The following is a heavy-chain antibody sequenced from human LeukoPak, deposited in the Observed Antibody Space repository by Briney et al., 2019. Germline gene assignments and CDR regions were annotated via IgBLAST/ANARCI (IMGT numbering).Heavy chain of an antibody. CDR2: ISYDGSNK. J-gene: IGHJ4*02. V-gene: IGHV3-30-3*01. CDR3: ARDRTRDGYNQGRVFDY. D-gene: IGHD5-24*01. Sequence: GGSLRLSCAASRFPFSNYAMHWVREAPGKGLEWVAVISYDGSNKYYADSVKGRFTISRDISKNTLYLQMNSLRAEDTAVYYCARDRTRDGYNQGRVFDYWGQGTLVTVSS. CDR1: RFPFSNYA.